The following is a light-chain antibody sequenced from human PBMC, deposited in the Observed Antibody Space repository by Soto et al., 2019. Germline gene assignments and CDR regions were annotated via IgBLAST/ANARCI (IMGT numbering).Light chain of an antibody. V-gene: IGKV4-1*01. CDR3: QQYYSTLLT. CDR2: WAS. Sequence: DIVMTQSPDSLAVSLGERATINCKSSQSVLYSSNNKNYLAWYQQKPGQPPKLLIYWASTRESGVPDRISGSGSGTDFTLTISSLHAEDVAVYYCQQYYSTLLTFGGGTKVEIK. J-gene: IGKJ4*01. CDR1: QSVLYSSNNKNY.